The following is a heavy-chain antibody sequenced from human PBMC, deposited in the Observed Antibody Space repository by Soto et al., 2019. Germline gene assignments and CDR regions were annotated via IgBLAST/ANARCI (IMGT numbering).Heavy chain of an antibody. D-gene: IGHD2-15*01. CDR3: ARLGYCSGGSCYPNWFDP. V-gene: IGHV4-30-2*01. CDR2: IYHSGST. Sequence: QLQLQESGSGLVKPSQTLSLTCAVSGGSISSGGYSWSWIRQPPGKGLEWIGYIYHSGSTYYNPSLRSRVPISVDRSKNQFSLKLSSVTAADTAVYYCARLGYCSGGSCYPNWFDPWGQGTLVTVSS. J-gene: IGHJ5*02. CDR1: GGSISSGGYS.